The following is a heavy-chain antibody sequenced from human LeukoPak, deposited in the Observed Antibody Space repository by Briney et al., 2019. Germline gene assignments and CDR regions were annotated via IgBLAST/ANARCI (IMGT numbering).Heavy chain of an antibody. CDR3: AISPFSVDTAMVPFDY. CDR2: IRYDGSNK. Sequence: PGGSLRLSCAASGFTFSSYGMHWVRQAPGKGLEWVAFIRYDGSNKYYADSVKGRFTISRDNSKNTLYLQMNSLRAEDTAAYYCAISPFSVDTAMVPFDYWGQGTLVTVSS. D-gene: IGHD5-18*01. CDR1: GFTFSSYG. V-gene: IGHV3-30*02. J-gene: IGHJ4*02.